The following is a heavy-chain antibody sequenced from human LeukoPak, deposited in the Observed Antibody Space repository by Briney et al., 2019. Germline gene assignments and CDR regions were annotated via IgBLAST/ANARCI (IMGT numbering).Heavy chain of an antibody. D-gene: IGHD5-12*01. J-gene: IGHJ4*02. V-gene: IGHV1-69*06. CDR3: ARSGRGTYYYFDL. CDR2: IIHIFSKT. Sequence: GASVNVSCKASGGTFSSYAISWVRQAPGQGLEWIGGIIHIFSKTNYAQKFLGRVSMTADTATSTAYMELRSLTSDDTAMYYCARSGRGTYYYFDLWGQGTLVTVSS. CDR1: GGTFSSYA.